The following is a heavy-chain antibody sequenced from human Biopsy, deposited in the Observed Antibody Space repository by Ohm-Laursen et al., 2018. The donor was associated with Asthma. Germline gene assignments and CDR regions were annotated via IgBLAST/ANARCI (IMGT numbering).Heavy chain of an antibody. CDR3: AREGVAGTHIED. CDR1: GFSFSNFA. D-gene: IGHD6-19*01. J-gene: IGHJ4*02. CDR2: ISYDGSSI. V-gene: IGHV3-30-3*01. Sequence: SLRLSCTASGFSFSNFAIHWVRQAPGKGREWVAVISYDGSSIYYADSVKGRFTISRDNSKNTLSLQMNSLTAEDTAVYYCAREGVAGTHIEDWGQGTLVTVSS.